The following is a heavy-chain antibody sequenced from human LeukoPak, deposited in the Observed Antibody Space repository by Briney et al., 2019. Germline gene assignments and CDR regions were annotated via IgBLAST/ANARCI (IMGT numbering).Heavy chain of an antibody. J-gene: IGHJ4*02. CDR2: INPDSGFT. CDR3: APTAEAYTSWWKV. V-gene: IGHV1-2*02. CDR1: GYTFTSDY. Sequence: ASVKVSCKASGYTFTSDYMHWVRQAPGQGLEFMGWINPDSGFTNYAQKFKGRVTMTRDTSISTAYLEVRSLTSDDTAVYYCAPTAEAYTSWWKVWGQGTLVTVSS. D-gene: IGHD3-16*01.